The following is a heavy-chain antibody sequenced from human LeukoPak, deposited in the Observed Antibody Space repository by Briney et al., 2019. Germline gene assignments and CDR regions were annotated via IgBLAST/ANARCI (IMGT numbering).Heavy chain of an antibody. J-gene: IGHJ4*02. Sequence: ASVKVSCKASGYTFTGNYMHWVRQAPGQGLEWMGWINLNSGGAKSAQQFQGRVTMTRDTSISTAYMELSRLRSDDTAVYYCTRGVSESFAYWGQGTLVTVSA. D-gene: IGHD3-10*01. CDR1: GYTFTGNY. CDR3: TRGVSESFAY. CDR2: INLNSGGA. V-gene: IGHV1-2*02.